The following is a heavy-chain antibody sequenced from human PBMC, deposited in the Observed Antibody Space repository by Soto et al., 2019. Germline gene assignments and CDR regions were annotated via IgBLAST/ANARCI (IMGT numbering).Heavy chain of an antibody. J-gene: IGHJ3*02. CDR1: GFTFSDYY. Sequence: PGGSLRLSCAASGFTFSDYYMSWIRQAPGKGLEWVSYISSSSSYTNYADSVKGRFTISRDNAKNSLYLQMNSLRAGDTAVYYCARLSPEFPYAFDIWGQGTMVTVSS. V-gene: IGHV3-11*03. D-gene: IGHD2-21*01. CDR3: ARLSPEFPYAFDI. CDR2: ISSSSSYT.